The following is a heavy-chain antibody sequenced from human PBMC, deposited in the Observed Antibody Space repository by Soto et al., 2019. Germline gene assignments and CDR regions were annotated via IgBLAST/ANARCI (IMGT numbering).Heavy chain of an antibody. J-gene: IGHJ4*02. D-gene: IGHD3-22*01. CDR1: GFPFSSYA. CDR3: ARDYYKYYDSSGYYRSPAY. V-gene: IGHV3-30-3*01. Sequence: GALRLSCAASGFPFSSYAMPWVRQAPGKGLEWVALISYDGSDKDYADSVKGRFTISRDNSRNTLFLQMNSLRAEDTAVYYCARDYYKYYDSSGYYRSPAYWGQGTLVTVSS. CDR2: ISYDGSDK.